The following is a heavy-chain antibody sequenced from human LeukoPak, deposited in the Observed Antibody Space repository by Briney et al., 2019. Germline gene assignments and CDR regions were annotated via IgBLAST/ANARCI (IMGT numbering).Heavy chain of an antibody. CDR1: GGSISSYY. Sequence: SETLSLTCTVSGGSISSYYWSWIRQPPGKGLEWTGYIYYSGSTNYNPSLKSRVTISVDTSKNQFSLKLSSVTAADTAVYYCARGDNWNDFDYWGQGTLVTVSS. V-gene: IGHV4-59*01. CDR3: ARGDNWNDFDY. CDR2: IYYSGST. D-gene: IGHD1-1*01. J-gene: IGHJ4*02.